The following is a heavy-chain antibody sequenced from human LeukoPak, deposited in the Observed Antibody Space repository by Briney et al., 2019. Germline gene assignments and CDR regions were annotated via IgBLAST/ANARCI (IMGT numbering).Heavy chain of an antibody. CDR3: ASESFDRYYDILTGYYAWDY. D-gene: IGHD3-9*01. CDR2: IYYSGST. CDR1: GGSISSSSYY. J-gene: IGHJ4*02. Sequence: SETLSLTCTVSGGSISSSSYYWGWIRQPPGKGLEWIGSIYYSGSTYYNPSLKSRVTISVDTSKNQFSLKLSSVTAADTAVYYCASESFDRYYDILTGYYAWDYWGQGTLVTVSS. V-gene: IGHV4-39*07.